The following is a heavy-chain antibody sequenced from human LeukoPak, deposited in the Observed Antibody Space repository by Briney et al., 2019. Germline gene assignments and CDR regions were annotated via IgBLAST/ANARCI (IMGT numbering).Heavy chain of an antibody. CDR3: ARHDRGSGSPYYFDY. CDR1: GFTFSSYA. V-gene: IGHV3-23*01. J-gene: IGHJ4*02. CDR2: ISGGGGST. D-gene: IGHD3-10*01. Sequence: GGSLRLSCAASGFTFSSYAMSWVRQAPGKGLEWVAAISGGGGSTYYADSVKGRFTISRDNSENTLYLQMNSLSADDTAVFYCARHDRGSGSPYYFDYWGQGTLVTVSP.